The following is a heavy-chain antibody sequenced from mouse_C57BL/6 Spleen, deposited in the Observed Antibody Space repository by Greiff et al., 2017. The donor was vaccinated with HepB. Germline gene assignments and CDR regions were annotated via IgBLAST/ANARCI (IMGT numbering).Heavy chain of an antibody. D-gene: IGHD2-13*01. J-gene: IGHJ3*01. CDR3: ASGGDPSWFAY. CDR1: GYTFTDYN. CDR2: INPNNGGT. V-gene: IGHV1-22*01. Sequence: EVQLQQSGPELVKPGASVKMSCKASGYTFTDYNMHWVKQSHGKSLEWIGYINPNNGGTSYNQKFKGKATLTVNKSSSTAYMELRSLTSEDSAVYYCASGGDPSWFAYWGQGTLVTVSA.